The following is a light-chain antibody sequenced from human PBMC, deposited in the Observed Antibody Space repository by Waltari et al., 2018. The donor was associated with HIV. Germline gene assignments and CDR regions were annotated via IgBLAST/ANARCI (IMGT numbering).Light chain of an antibody. V-gene: IGLV2-11*01. CDR1: SSDVGAYDY. CDR3: SSYAGRYTVV. Sequence: QSALTQPRSVSGSPGQSVTISCTGTSSDVGAYDYVSWYQQYPGKAPKVILYGVTKRPAGIPDRFSVSKSGSTASLTISGPQAEDEADYFCSSYAGRYTVVFGGGTKLTVL. J-gene: IGLJ2*01. CDR2: GVT.